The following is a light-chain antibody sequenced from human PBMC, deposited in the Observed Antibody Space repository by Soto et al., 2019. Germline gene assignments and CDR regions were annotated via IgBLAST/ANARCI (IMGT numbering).Light chain of an antibody. Sequence: DIQLPQSPSSLSASVGDRVTITCRASQDLDRWLAWYQQKPGEAPKVLIYAASNLRSGVPSRFIGSGSGADFSLTISSLQPEDVATYYCKQSRSFPLTFGGGTKVEIK. CDR3: KQSRSFPLT. J-gene: IGKJ4*01. CDR1: QDLDRW. V-gene: IGKV1-12*01. CDR2: AAS.